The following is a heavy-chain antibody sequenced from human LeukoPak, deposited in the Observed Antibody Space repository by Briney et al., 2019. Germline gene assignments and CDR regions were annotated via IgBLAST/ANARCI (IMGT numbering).Heavy chain of an antibody. Sequence: PSETLSLTCAVSGDSISGSGYYWGWIRQPPGKGLEWIGSIYYSGSTYYNPSLKSRVTISVDTSKNQFSLKMSSVTAADTAVYYCARRCSRLTFGGVIVNYFDYWGQGTLVTVSS. J-gene: IGHJ4*02. CDR1: GDSISGSGYY. D-gene: IGHD3-16*02. CDR2: IYYSGST. V-gene: IGHV4-39*01. CDR3: ARRCSRLTFGGVIVNYFDY.